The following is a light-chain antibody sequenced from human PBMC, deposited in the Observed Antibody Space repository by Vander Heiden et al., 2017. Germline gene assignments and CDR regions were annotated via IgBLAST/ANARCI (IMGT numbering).Light chain of an antibody. V-gene: IGKV1-33*01. J-gene: IGKJ2*01. CDR1: EDIASY. CDR2: ATS. CDR3: QQYDNLPYT. Sequence: NLTTQSPSSLSAAVGDRVTITCQASEDIASYLNWYQQKPGKAPKLLIYATSNLETGVSSRFSGSGSGTDFTLTISSLQPEDIATYYCQQYDNLPYTFGQGTKLEIK.